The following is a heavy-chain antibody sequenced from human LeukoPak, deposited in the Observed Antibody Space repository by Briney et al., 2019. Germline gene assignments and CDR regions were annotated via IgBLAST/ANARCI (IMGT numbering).Heavy chain of an antibody. CDR3: ARAPVRVAAVGKYFDY. CDR1: GGSFTNYY. D-gene: IGHD6-13*01. V-gene: IGHV4-34*01. CDR2: INHSGST. Sequence: SETLSLTCAVYGGSFTNYYWSWIRQPPGKGLEWIGEINHSGSTNYNPSLKSRLTISVDTSKKQFSLKLTSVTAADTAVYYCARAPVRVAAVGKYFDYWGHGTLVTVSS. J-gene: IGHJ4*01.